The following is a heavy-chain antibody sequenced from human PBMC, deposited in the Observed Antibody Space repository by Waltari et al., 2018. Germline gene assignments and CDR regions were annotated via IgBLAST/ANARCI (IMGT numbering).Heavy chain of an antibody. CDR1: GFSFCSLA. D-gene: IGHD2-15*01. V-gene: IGHV3-30*18. Sequence: QLVGSGGVLVQPGGSLVLSCAAPGFSFCSLAMHWVRRTPGKWEVLVEILYTDGSIKYFGAAVKGRFTISRDNSTNTLYLKMNSLRTGDTAIYYFVKDQWLGPCSGGSCYRFDAWGQGTLVTVSS. CDR3: VKDQWLGPCSGGSCYRFDA. J-gene: IGHJ4*02. CDR2: LYTDGSIK.